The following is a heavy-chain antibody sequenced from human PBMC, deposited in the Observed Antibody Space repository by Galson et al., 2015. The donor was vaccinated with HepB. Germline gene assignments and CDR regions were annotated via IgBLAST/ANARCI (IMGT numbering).Heavy chain of an antibody. CDR3: AKDPNGMLEYFDC. V-gene: IGHV3-23*01. CDR1: GFTFSNYA. CDR2: ISGSGGST. J-gene: IGHJ4*02. D-gene: IGHD2-8*01. Sequence: SLRLSCAASGFTFSNYAMSWVRQAPGKGLEWVSAISGSGGSTYSADSVRGRFTISRDNSKNTLYLQMNSLRAEDTAVYYCAKDPNGMLEYFDCWGQGTLVTVSS.